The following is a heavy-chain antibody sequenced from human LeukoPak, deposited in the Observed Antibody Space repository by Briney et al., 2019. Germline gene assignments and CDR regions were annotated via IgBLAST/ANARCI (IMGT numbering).Heavy chain of an antibody. CDR3: AREPARVVFGGHYYGSGSYGY. Sequence: SVTDSCKASGGTFSSYAISWVRPAPGQGLEWMGGIIPIFGTANYAQKFQGRVTIAADDSTSTAYMELSSLRSEDTAVYYCAREPARVVFGGHYYGSGSYGYRGERTLVTVSS. CDR1: GGTFSSYA. J-gene: IGHJ4*02. V-gene: IGHV1-69*13. D-gene: IGHD3-10*01. CDR2: IIPIFGTA.